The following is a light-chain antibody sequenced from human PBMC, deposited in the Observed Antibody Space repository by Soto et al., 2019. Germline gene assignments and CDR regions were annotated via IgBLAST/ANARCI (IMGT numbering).Light chain of an antibody. CDR3: SSYTSSSTQV. J-gene: IGLJ3*02. Sequence: QSALTQPASVSGSPGQSIAISCTGTSSDVGGYNCVSWYQQHPGRAPKLLIYDVTTRPSGISSLFSGSTSGNTAPLTISGLHAEDEADYYCSSYTSSSTQVFGGGTKVTVL. CDR1: SSDVGGYNC. CDR2: DVT. V-gene: IGLV2-14*01.